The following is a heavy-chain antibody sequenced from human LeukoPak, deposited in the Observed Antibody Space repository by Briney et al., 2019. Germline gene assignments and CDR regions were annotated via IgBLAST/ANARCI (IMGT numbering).Heavy chain of an antibody. CDR3: ARDYYYEHPAKNWFDP. Sequence: SETLSLTCTVSGYSISSGYYWGWIRQPPGKGLEWIGRIYTSGSTNYNPSLKSRVTISVDTSKNQFSLKLSSVTAADTAVYYCARDYYYEHPAKNWFDPWGQGTLVTVSS. CDR2: IYTSGST. V-gene: IGHV4-38-2*02. D-gene: IGHD3-3*01. CDR1: GYSISSGYY. J-gene: IGHJ5*02.